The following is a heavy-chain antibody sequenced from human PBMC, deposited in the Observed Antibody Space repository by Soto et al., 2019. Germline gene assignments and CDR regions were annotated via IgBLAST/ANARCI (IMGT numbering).Heavy chain of an antibody. J-gene: IGHJ4*02. D-gene: IGHD3-16*01. Sequence: GGSLRLSCAASGFTFGSYWMSWVRQAPGKGLEWVANIKQDGSEKYYVDSVKGRFTISRDNAKNSLYLQMNSLRAEDTAVYYCASWLLRRPDYWGQGTLVTVSS. CDR2: IKQDGSEK. CDR1: GFTFGSYW. V-gene: IGHV3-7*03. CDR3: ASWLLRRPDY.